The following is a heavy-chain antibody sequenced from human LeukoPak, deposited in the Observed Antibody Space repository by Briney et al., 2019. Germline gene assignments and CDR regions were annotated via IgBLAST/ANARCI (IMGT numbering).Heavy chain of an antibody. Sequence: SVKVSCKASGGTFSSYASSWVRQAPGQGLEWMGGIIPIFGTANYAQKFQGRVTITADESTSTAYMELSSLRSEDTAVYYCARDPLLYCSGGSCYLENWFDPWGQGTLVTVSS. CDR3: ARDPLLYCSGGSCYLENWFDP. V-gene: IGHV1-69*01. D-gene: IGHD2-15*01. CDR2: IIPIFGTA. CDR1: GGTFSSYA. J-gene: IGHJ5*02.